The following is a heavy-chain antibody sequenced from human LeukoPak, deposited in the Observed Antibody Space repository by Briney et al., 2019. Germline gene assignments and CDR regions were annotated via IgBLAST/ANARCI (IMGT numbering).Heavy chain of an antibody. Sequence: PGGSLRLSCAASGFTFSSYAMHWVRQAPGKGLEWVAVISYDGSNKYYADSVKGLFTISRDNSKNTLYLQINSLRAEDTAQYYCAKGDGNSYGQGVDFWGQGTLVTVSS. J-gene: IGHJ4*02. D-gene: IGHD5-18*01. CDR3: AKGDGNSYGQGVDF. V-gene: IGHV3-30-3*01. CDR1: GFTFSSYA. CDR2: ISYDGSNK.